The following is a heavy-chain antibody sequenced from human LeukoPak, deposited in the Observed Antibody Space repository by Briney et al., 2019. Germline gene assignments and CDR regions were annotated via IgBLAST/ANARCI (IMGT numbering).Heavy chain of an antibody. CDR1: GGSISSYY. J-gene: IGHJ5*02. V-gene: IGHV4-4*07. CDR2: IYTSGST. CDR3: ATRYPRSGWSGLSPLPP. D-gene: IGHD3-3*01. Sequence: SETLSLTCTVSGGSISSYYWSWIRQPAGKGLEWIGRIYTSGSTNYNPSLKSRVTISVDKSKNQFSLKLSSVTAADTAVYYCATRYPRSGWSGLSPLPPWGQGTLVTVSS.